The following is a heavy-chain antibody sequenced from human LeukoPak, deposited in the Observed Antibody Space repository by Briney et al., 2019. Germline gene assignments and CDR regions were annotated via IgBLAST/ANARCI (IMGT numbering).Heavy chain of an antibody. Sequence: GGSLRLSCAASGFTFSTYTMNWVRQAPGKGLEWVSYISSTSASVYYADSVKGRFTISRDNAKNSLYLQMNSLRAEDTAVYYCARQRAVAGNNDYWGQGTLVTVSS. V-gene: IGHV3-48*01. CDR2: ISSTSASV. CDR1: GFTFSTYT. D-gene: IGHD6-19*01. J-gene: IGHJ4*02. CDR3: ARQRAVAGNNDY.